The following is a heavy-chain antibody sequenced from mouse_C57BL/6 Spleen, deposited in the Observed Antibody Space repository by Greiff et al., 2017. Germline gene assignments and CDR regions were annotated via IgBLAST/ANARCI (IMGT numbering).Heavy chain of an antibody. CDR2: IDPETGGT. CDR1: GYTFTDYE. J-gene: IGHJ4*01. Sequence: VKVVESGAELVRPGASVTLSCKASGYTFTDYEMHWVKQTPVHGLEWIGAIDPETGGTAYNQKFKGKAILTADKSSSTAYMELRSLTSEDSAVYYCTRWGSGYDAMDYWGQGTSVTVSS. V-gene: IGHV1-15*01. D-gene: IGHD3-2*02. CDR3: TRWGSGYDAMDY.